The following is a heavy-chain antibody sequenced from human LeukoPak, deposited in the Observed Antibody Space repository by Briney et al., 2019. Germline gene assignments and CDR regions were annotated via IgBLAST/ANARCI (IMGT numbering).Heavy chain of an antibody. V-gene: IGHV1-24*01. CDR2: FDPEDGET. CDR3: ATDGIVVVPVTYAFDI. D-gene: IGHD2-2*01. J-gene: IGHJ3*02. CDR1: GYTLTELS. Sequence: GASVKVSCKVSGYTLTELSMHWVRQAPGKGLEWMGGFDPEDGETIYAQKFQGRVTMTEDTSTDTAYMELSSLRSEDTAVYYCATDGIVVVPVTYAFDIWGQGTMVTVSS.